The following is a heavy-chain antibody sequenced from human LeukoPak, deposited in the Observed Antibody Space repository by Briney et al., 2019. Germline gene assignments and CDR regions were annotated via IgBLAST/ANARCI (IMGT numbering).Heavy chain of an antibody. Sequence: PSETLSLTCTVSGVSVRSITTFYWGCIRQPPGKGLEWIGSIYYSGSTYYNPSLKSRVTISVDTSRNQFSLKLSSVSAADTAVYYCATSYCGGDCSLDYWGQGNLVTVSS. CDR2: IYYSGST. J-gene: IGHJ4*02. CDR3: ATSYCGGDCSLDY. V-gene: IGHV4-39*01. D-gene: IGHD2-21*02. CDR1: GVSVRSITTFY.